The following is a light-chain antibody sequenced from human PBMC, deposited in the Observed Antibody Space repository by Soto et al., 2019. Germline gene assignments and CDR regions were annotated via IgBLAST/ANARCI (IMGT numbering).Light chain of an antibody. Sequence: VMTQSPATLSVSPGERATLSCRASQSVSSNLAWYQQKPGQAPRLLIYGASTRATGVPARFSGSGSGTEFTLTISSLQSEDFAVYYCQQYNNWPRTFGQGTKVEIK. V-gene: IGKV3-15*01. CDR3: QQYNNWPRT. J-gene: IGKJ1*01. CDR2: GAS. CDR1: QSVSSN.